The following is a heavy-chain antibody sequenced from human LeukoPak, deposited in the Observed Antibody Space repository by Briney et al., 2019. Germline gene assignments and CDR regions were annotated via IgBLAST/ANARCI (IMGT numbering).Heavy chain of an antibody. CDR3: ARGGSRVYYFDY. J-gene: IGHJ4*02. D-gene: IGHD3-16*01. CDR2: IYYSGST. Sequence: XXXXWIGYIYYSGSTNYNPSLKSRVTISVDTSKNQFSLKLSSVTAADTAVYYCARGGSRVYYFDYWGQGTLVTVSS. V-gene: IGHV4-59*01.